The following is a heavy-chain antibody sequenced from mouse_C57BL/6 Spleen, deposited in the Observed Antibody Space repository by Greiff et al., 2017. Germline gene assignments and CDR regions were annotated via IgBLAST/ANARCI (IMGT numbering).Heavy chain of an antibody. J-gene: IGHJ4*01. CDR1: GYTFTSYW. V-gene: IGHV1-72*01. Sequence: QVHVKQPGAELVKPGASVKLSCKASGYTFTSYWMHWVKQRPGRGLEWIGRIDPNSGGTKYNEKFKSKATLTVDKPSSTAYMQLSSLTSEDSAVYYCAREFYYDYGYAMDYWGQGTSVTVSS. D-gene: IGHD2-4*01. CDR3: AREFYYDYGYAMDY. CDR2: IDPNSGGT.